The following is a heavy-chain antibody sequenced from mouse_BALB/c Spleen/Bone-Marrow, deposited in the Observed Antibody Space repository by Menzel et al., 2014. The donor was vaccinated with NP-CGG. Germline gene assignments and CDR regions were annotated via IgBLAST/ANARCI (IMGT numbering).Heavy chain of an antibody. D-gene: IGHD3-1*01. J-gene: IGHJ3*01. CDR3: ARYGSGTFAY. CDR2: ISSGGGNT. Sequence: EVHLVESGGGLVKPGGSLKLSCAASGFTFSSYTMSWARQTPEKRLEWVATISSGGGNTYYPDSVKGRFTISRDNAKNNLYLQMSSLRPEDTALYYCARYGSGTFAYWGQGTLVTVSA. CDR1: GFTFSSYT. V-gene: IGHV5-9*03.